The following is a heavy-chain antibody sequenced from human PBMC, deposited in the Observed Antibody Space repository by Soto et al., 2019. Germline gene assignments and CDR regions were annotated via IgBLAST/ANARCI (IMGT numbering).Heavy chain of an antibody. CDR2: IYYSGNT. CDR3: ARALYGSCVLDV. D-gene: IGHD3-10*01. Sequence: SQDMPLTYTVSGGSITSYYWSCIRQPPGKGLEWIGNIYYSGNTKYNPSLKSRVTISVDTSKNQFSLKLSSVTAADTAVYYCARALYGSCVLDVWGQVTTVT. V-gene: IGHV4-59*12. CDR1: GGSITSYY. J-gene: IGHJ6*02.